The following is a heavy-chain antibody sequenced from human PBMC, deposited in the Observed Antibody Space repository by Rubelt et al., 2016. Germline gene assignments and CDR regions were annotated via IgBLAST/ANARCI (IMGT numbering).Heavy chain of an antibody. CDR3: ARDMDGLDV. CDR1: GYSFTSYW. V-gene: IGHV5-51*03. D-gene: IGHD2-15*01. J-gene: IGHJ6*02. CDR2: IYPGDSDT. Sequence: EVQLVQSGAEVKKPGESLKISCKGSGYSFTSYWIGWVRQMPGKGMEWMGVIYPGDSDTTYSPSFQGQVTISADKSTSTAYLQWSSLKAAETGMYYCARDMDGLDVWGQGTTVTVSS.